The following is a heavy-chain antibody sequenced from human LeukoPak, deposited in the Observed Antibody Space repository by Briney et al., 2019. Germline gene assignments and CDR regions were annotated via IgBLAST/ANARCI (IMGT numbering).Heavy chain of an antibody. J-gene: IGHJ4*02. V-gene: IGHV3-21*01. CDR3: ARKRGTSSWGPSFDC. D-gene: IGHD6-13*01. Sequence: GGSLRLSCAASGFNFSSYSMNWVRQAPGKGLEWVSSITRSSSFLYYADSVKGRFTISRDNAKNSLYLQMSSLRAEDTAVYSCARKRGTSSWGPSFDCWGQGTLVTVSS. CDR2: ITRSSSFL. CDR1: GFNFSSYS.